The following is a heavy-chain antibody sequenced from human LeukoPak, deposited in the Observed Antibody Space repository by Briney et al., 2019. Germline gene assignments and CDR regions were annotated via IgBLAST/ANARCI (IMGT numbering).Heavy chain of an antibody. J-gene: IGHJ4*02. Sequence: ASETLSLTCTVSGGSISSSSYYWGWIRQPPGKGLEWIGSIYYSGSTYYNQSLKSRVTISVDTSKNQFSLKLSSVTAADTAVYYCARIYGSGSFKYFDYWGQGTLVTVSS. V-gene: IGHV4-39*01. CDR2: IYYSGST. CDR1: GGSISSSSYY. CDR3: ARIYGSGSFKYFDY. D-gene: IGHD3-10*01.